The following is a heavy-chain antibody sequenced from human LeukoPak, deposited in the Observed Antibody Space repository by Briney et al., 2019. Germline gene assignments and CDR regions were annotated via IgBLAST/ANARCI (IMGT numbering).Heavy chain of an antibody. CDR1: GDSINSGDSY. CDR3: VRESFGNYMDV. V-gene: IGHV4-30-4*08. D-gene: IGHD3-10*01. J-gene: IGHJ6*03. CDR2: TYYTGSP. Sequence: SETLSLTCTVSGDSINSGDSYWGWIRQTPGKGLEWLGHTYYTGSPYYSPSLKSRLTILVDKSKNHLYLNPASVTAADTAVYFCVRESFGNYMDVWGKGTTVTVSS.